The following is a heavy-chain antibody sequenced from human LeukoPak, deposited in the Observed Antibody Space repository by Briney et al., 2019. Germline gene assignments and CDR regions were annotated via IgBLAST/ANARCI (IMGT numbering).Heavy chain of an antibody. CDR3: ARDEAGFGTTPLDY. D-gene: IGHD2-8*01. CDR1: GGTLNNSG. V-gene: IGHV1-69*13. J-gene: IGHJ4*02. CDR2: IIPVTGTT. Sequence: SVKVSCKTSGGTLNNSGVSWVRQAPGQGLEWMGGIIPVTGTTNYAQKFQGRLTITADEFTRTAYMELRSLRSDDTAVYYCARDEAGFGTTPLDYWGQGTLVTVSS.